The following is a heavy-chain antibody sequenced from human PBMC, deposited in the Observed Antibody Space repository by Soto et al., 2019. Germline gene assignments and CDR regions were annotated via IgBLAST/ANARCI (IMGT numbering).Heavy chain of an antibody. CDR3: ARDHEREDYGDYFDY. J-gene: IGHJ4*02. D-gene: IGHD4-17*01. CDR2: INAGNGNT. CDR1: GYTFTSYA. Sequence: QVQLVQSGAEVKKPGASVKVSCKASGYTFTSYAMHWVHQAPGQRLEWMGWINAGNGNTKYSQKFQGRVTITRDTSASTAYMELSSLRSEDTAVYYCARDHEREDYGDYFDYWGQGTLVTVSS. V-gene: IGHV1-3*01.